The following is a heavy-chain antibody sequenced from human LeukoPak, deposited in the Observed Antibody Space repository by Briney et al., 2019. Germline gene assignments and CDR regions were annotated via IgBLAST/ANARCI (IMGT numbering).Heavy chain of an antibody. CDR1: GGSLSSGGYY. J-gene: IGHJ5*02. V-gene: IGHV4-30-2*01. CDR2: IYHSGST. Sequence: SETLSLTCTVSGGSLSSGGYYWSWIRQPPGKGLEWIGYIYHSGSTYYNPSLKSRVTISVDRSKNQFSLKLSSVTAADTAVYYCARVKTGSSWYGNWFDPWGQGTLVTVSS. CDR3: ARVKTGSSWYGNWFDP. D-gene: IGHD6-13*01.